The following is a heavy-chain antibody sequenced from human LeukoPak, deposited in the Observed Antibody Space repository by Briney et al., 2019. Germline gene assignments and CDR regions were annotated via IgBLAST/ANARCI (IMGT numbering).Heavy chain of an antibody. Sequence: SETLSLACTVSGVSISSYYWSWIRQPPGKGLEWIGYIYYSGSTKYNPSLKSRVTISVDTSKNQFSLKLRSVTAADTAVYYCARGGGYSYGVDYWGQGTLVTVSS. CDR1: GVSISSYY. D-gene: IGHD5-18*01. V-gene: IGHV4-59*01. J-gene: IGHJ4*02. CDR3: ARGGGYSYGVDY. CDR2: IYYSGST.